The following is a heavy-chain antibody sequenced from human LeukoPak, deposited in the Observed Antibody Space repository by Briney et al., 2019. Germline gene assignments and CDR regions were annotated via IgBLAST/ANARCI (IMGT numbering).Heavy chain of an antibody. CDR2: ISGSGGST. CDR1: GFTFSSYA. D-gene: IGHD1-14*01. V-gene: IGHV3-23*01. Sequence: PGGSLRLSCAASGFTFSSYAMSWVRQAPGKGLEWVSAISGSGGSTYYADSVKGRFTISRDNSKNTLYLQMNSLRAEDTAVHYCARVGFNHDAFDIWGQGTMVTVSS. CDR3: ARVGFNHDAFDI. J-gene: IGHJ3*02.